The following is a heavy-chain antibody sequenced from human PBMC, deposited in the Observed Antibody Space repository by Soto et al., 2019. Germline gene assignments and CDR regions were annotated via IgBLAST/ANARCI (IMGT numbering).Heavy chain of an antibody. J-gene: IGHJ4*02. V-gene: IGHV3-21*01. Sequence: GGSLRLSCAASGFTFSSYSMNWVRQAPGKGLEWVSSISSSSSYIYYADSVKGRFTISRDNAKNSLYLQMNSLRAEDTAVYYCARDRFREYVFYGSGSPFDYWGQGTLVTVSS. D-gene: IGHD3-10*01. CDR2: ISSSSSYI. CDR3: ARDRFREYVFYGSGSPFDY. CDR1: GFTFSSYS.